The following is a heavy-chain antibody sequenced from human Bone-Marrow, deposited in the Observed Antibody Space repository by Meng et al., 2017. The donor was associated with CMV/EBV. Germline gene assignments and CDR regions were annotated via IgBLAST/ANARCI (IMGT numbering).Heavy chain of an antibody. CDR2: ISGGGTTI. CDR3: ASQGRSVRPGY. Sequence: LSLTCAASGFTFSSYEMNWVRQAPGKGLEWVSYISGGGTTIYYADSVRGRFTISRDNAKSSLYLQMTSLRVEDTAIYYCASQGRSVRPGYWGQGTLVTVSS. CDR1: GFTFSSYE. D-gene: IGHD6-6*01. J-gene: IGHJ4*02. V-gene: IGHV3-48*03.